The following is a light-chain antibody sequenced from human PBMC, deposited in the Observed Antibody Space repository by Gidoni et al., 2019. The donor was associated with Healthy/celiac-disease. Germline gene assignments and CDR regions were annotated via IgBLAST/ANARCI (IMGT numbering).Light chain of an antibody. V-gene: IGLV3-1*01. Sequence: SYELTQPPSAFVSPGQTAIITCSGDKLGDKYSCWYQQKPGQSTVLVIYQDSKRPSGIPERFSGSKSGNTATLTISGTQAMDEADYYCQAWDSSTHVVFGGGTKLTVL. J-gene: IGLJ2*01. CDR2: QDS. CDR3: QAWDSSTHVV. CDR1: KLGDKY.